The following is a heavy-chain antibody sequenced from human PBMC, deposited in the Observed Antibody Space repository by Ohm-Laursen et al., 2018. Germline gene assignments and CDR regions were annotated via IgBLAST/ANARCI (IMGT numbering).Heavy chain of an antibody. J-gene: IGHJ4*02. Sequence: SLRLSCAASGFTFDDYDMHWVRHAPGKGLEWVSGISGSGGSTDYADSVKGRFTISRDNSKNTLYLQMNILRADDTAVYYCAITGVFWNYWGQGTLATGSS. CDR1: GFTFDDYD. D-gene: IGHD3-10*01. CDR2: ISGSGGST. CDR3: AITGVFWNY. V-gene: IGHV3-23*01.